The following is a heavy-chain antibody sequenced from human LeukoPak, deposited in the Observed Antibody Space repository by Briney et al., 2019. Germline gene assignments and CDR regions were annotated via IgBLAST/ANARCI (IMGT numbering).Heavy chain of an antibody. CDR1: GITLSNYG. CDR2: ISDSGGRT. Sequence: GGSLRLYCAVSGITLSNYGMSWVRQAPGKGLEWVAGISDSGGRTNYADSVKGRFTISRDNPKNTLYLQMNSLRAEDTAVCFCAKRGVVIRVILVGFHKEAYYFDSWGQGALVTVSS. D-gene: IGHD3-22*01. V-gene: IGHV3-23*01. J-gene: IGHJ4*02. CDR3: AKRGVVIRVILVGFHKEAYYFDS.